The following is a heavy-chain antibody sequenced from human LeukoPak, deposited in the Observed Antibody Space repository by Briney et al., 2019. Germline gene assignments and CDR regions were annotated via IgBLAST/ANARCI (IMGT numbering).Heavy chain of an antibody. CDR1: GGSISSGGYY. D-gene: IGHD6-6*01. CDR3: ERSRSSTRVRYYYYMDV. V-gene: IGHV4-31*03. J-gene: IGHJ6*03. CDR2: SYYSGST. Sequence: SETLSLTCTVSGGSISSGGYYCSWIRQHPGKGLEWIGYSYYSGSTYYNPSIKSRVTISVDTSKNQFSLKLSSVTAADTAVYYCERSRSSTRVRYYYYMDVWGKGTTVTVSS.